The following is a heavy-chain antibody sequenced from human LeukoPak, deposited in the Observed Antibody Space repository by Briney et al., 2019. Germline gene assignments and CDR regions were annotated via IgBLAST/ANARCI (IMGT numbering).Heavy chain of an antibody. CDR2: ISVGSDAA. J-gene: IGHJ4*02. CDR1: GLTLSSYS. Sequence: AGGSLRLSCAASGLTLSSYSMNWVRQVPGKGLEWISYISVGSDAAYYAGSVRGRFTISRDTAKNSLILQMNSLRAGDTARYFCARLTGTGYFDLWGQGTPVTVSS. D-gene: IGHD1-20*01. CDR3: ARLTGTGYFDL. V-gene: IGHV3-48*01.